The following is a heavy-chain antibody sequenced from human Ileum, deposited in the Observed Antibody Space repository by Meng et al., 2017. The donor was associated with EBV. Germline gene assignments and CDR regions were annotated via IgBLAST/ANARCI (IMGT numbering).Heavy chain of an antibody. CDR1: GGSSSSSNW. CDR3: ARDFGPHQLWY. V-gene: IGHV4-4*02. CDR2: IYHSGST. D-gene: IGHD3-16*01. Sequence: QVVAQASGPGLAKTSGTLSITGAASGGSSSSSNWWSWVRQPPGKGLEWIGEIYHSGSTNYNPSLKSRVTISVDKSKNQFSLKLSSVTAADTAVYYCARDFGPHQLWYWGQGTLVTVSS. J-gene: IGHJ4*02.